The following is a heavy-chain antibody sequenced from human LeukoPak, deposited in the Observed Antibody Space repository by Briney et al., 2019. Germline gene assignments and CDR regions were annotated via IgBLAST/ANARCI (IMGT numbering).Heavy chain of an antibody. D-gene: IGHD3-9*01. CDR2: IWYDGSNK. Sequence: GGSLRLSCAASGFTFSSHGMHWVRQAPGKGLEWVAVIWYDGSNKYYADSVKGRFTISRDNSKNTLYLQMNSLRAEDTAVYYCARVNYDILTGYYTGYYYMDVWGKGTTVTVSS. CDR3: ARVNYDILTGYYTGYYYMDV. J-gene: IGHJ6*03. V-gene: IGHV3-33*01. CDR1: GFTFSSHG.